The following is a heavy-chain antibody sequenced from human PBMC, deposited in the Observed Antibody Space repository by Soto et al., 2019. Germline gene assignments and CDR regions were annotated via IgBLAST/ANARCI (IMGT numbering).Heavy chain of an antibody. D-gene: IGHD2-2*01. CDR3: ASMMGVPPAALDY. CDR1: GFTFSSYS. CDR2: ISSSSSYI. J-gene: IGHJ4*02. Sequence: EVQLVESGGGLVQPGGSLRLSCAASGFTFSSYSMNWVRQAPGKGLEWVSYISSSSSYIYYADSVKGRFTISRDNAKNSLYLQMNSLRAEDTAVYYCASMMGVPPAALDYWGQGTLVTVSS. V-gene: IGHV3-21*05.